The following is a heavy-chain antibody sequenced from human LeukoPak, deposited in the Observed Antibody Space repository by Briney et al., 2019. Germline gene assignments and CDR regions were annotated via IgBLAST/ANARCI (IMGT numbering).Heavy chain of an antibody. CDR2: IFYSGST. J-gene: IGHJ4*02. V-gene: IGHV4-31*03. D-gene: IGHD3-10*01. CDR1: GGSVSSGTYY. Sequence: SQTLSLTCTVSGGSVSSGTYYWSWIRQLPGKGREWIGYIFYSGSTYYNPSLKSRVTISVDTSLTQFSLALTSVTAADTAVYYCARGAGITSFPHFDHWGPGTLVTVSS. CDR3: ARGAGITSFPHFDH.